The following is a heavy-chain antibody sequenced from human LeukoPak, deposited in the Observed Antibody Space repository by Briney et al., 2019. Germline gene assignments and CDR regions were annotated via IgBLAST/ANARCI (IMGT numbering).Heavy chain of an antibody. Sequence: GASVKVSCKASGYTFTGYYMHWVRQAPGQGLEWMGWINPNSGGTNYAQKFQGRVTMTRDTSISTAYMELSRLRSDGTAVYYCARGVLPAAMRGDGDAFDIWGQGTMVTVSS. J-gene: IGHJ3*02. CDR1: GYTFTGYY. V-gene: IGHV1-2*02. D-gene: IGHD2-2*01. CDR2: INPNSGGT. CDR3: ARGVLPAAMRGDGDAFDI.